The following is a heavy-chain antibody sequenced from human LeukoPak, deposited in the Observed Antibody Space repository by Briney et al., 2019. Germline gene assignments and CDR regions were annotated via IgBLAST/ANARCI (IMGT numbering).Heavy chain of an antibody. CDR2: IYYSGST. CDR1: GGSIINYY. CDR3: ARHYGP. J-gene: IGHJ5*02. Sequence: SETLSLTCTVSGGSIINYYWSWIRQPPGKGLEWIGYIYYSGSTNYNPSLKSRVTLSVDTSKNQFSLKLSSVTAADTAVYYCARHYGPWGQGTLVTVSS. D-gene: IGHD3-16*01. V-gene: IGHV4-59*01.